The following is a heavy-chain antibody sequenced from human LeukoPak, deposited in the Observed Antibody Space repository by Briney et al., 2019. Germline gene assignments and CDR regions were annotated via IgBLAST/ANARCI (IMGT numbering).Heavy chain of an antibody. Sequence: PSQTLSLTCAVSGGSISSGGYSWSWIRQPPGKGLEWIGYIYHSGSTYYNPSLKSRVTISVDRSKNQFSLKLSSVTAADTAVHYCARAPYSGSYSFQHWGQGTLVTVSS. V-gene: IGHV4-30-2*01. D-gene: IGHD1-26*01. CDR1: GGSISSGGYS. CDR2: IYHSGST. CDR3: ARAPYSGSYSFQH. J-gene: IGHJ1*01.